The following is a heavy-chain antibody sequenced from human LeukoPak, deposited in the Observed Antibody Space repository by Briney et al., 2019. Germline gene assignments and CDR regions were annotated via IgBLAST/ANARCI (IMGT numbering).Heavy chain of an antibody. CDR3: ARWSGGSYLYFDY. J-gene: IGHJ4*02. CDR1: GGSISSSSYY. V-gene: IGHV4-39*01. Sequence: SETLSLTCPVSGGSISSSSYYWGWIRQPPGKGLEWFGSIYYSGSTYYNPSLKSRVTISVDTSKNQFSLKLSSVTAADTAVYYCARWSGGSYLYFDYWGQGTLVTVSS. CDR2: IYYSGST. D-gene: IGHD1-26*01.